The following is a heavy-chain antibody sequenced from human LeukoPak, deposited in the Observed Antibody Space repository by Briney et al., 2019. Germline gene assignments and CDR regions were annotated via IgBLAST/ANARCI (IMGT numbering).Heavy chain of an antibody. J-gene: IGHJ6*03. D-gene: IGHD2-8*01. CDR1: GYTFTDSY. V-gene: IGHV1-2*06. CDR3: ARSARHCNNGVCFTDYYIDL. CDR2: INPNSGDP. Sequence: ASVKVSCKTSGYTFTDSYIHWVRQAPGQGLEWMVRINPNSGDPNYPQKFQGRVTMTRDTSISTAYMEMSSLTSDDTAVYYCARSARHCNNGVCFTDYYIDLWGKGTTVIVSS.